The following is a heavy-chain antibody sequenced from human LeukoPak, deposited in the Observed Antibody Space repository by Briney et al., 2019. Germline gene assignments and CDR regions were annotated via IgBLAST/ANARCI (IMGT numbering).Heavy chain of an antibody. CDR1: GFTFSSYE. CDR2: ISSSGSTI. CDR3: ASVEWELPNPFDH. D-gene: IGHD1-26*01. Sequence: GGSLRRSCTASGFTFSSYEMHWVRQAPGKGLEWVSYISSSGSTIYYADSVKGRFTISRDNAKNSLYLQMNSLRAEDTAVYYCASVEWELPNPFDHWGQGTLVTVSS. J-gene: IGHJ4*02. V-gene: IGHV3-48*03.